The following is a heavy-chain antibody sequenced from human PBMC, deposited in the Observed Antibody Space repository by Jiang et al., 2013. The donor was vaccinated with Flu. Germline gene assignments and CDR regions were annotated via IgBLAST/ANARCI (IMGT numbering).Heavy chain of an antibody. CDR3: AGDSDSGRDWAFDL. J-gene: IGHJ6*02. D-gene: IGHD3/OR15-3a*01. V-gene: IGHV4-59*01. Sequence: PSLKSRVTISVDTSKNQLSLQLNSVTAADTAVYYCAGDSDSGRDWAFDLWGQGTTVTVSS.